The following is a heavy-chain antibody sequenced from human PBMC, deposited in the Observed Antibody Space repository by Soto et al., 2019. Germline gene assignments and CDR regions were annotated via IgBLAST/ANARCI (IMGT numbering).Heavy chain of an antibody. CDR3: ARMASSGTLNWFDP. J-gene: IGHJ5*02. CDR2: TNTGSGKN. Sequence: AAVKVSCKASGYTFINYDISWVRQATGQGLEWMGRTNTGSGKNGYANQSQRRVTMTRGASTSTAHLEMSSLTSEDTAVYYCARMASSGTLNWFDPWGQGTLVTVSS. CDR1: GYTFINYD. V-gene: IGHV1-8*02.